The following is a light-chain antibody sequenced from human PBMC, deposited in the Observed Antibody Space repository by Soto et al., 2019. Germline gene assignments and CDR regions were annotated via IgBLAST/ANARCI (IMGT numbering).Light chain of an antibody. V-gene: IGKV3-20*01. J-gene: IGKJ1*01. Sequence: EIVLTQSPGTLSLSPGERAILSCRASQSVSSSSLAWYQQKPGQAPRLLMYGVSSRATGIPDRFRGSGSGTDFTVTISRLEPEDFAVYYCQQYGNSPRTFGQGTRVEVK. CDR3: QQYGNSPRT. CDR2: GVS. CDR1: QSVSSSS.